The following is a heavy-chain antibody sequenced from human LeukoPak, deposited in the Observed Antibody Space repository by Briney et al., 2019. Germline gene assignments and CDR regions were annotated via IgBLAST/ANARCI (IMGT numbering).Heavy chain of an antibody. Sequence: TGGSLRLSCAASGFTFSNYAIHWVRQAPGKGLKWVAVISDHGSEKYYADSVRGRFTISRDNSMDTLYLQMNSLRDEDTAIYFCAKVFVLMRGTPENWFDPWGQGTLVTGSS. CDR3: AKVFVLMRGTPENWFDP. CDR1: GFTFSNYA. V-gene: IGHV3-30*18. D-gene: IGHD1-14*01. CDR2: ISDHGSEK. J-gene: IGHJ5*02.